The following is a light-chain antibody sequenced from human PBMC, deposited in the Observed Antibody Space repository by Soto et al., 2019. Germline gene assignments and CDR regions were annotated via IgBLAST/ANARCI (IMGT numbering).Light chain of an antibody. CDR3: HKYVSPWT. CDR2: GGS. Sequence: EIVLTQSPGTLSLSPGETATLSCRASQTLADIFLVWYQQKPGQAPRLLISGGSNRAAGIPDRFRGSGSGTDFTISISRLEPEDFAVYYCHKYVSPWTFGQGTRVEIK. CDR1: QTLADIF. V-gene: IGKV3-20*01. J-gene: IGKJ1*01.